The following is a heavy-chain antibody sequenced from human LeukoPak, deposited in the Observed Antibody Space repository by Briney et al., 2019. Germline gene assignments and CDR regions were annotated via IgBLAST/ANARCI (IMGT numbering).Heavy chain of an antibody. CDR2: IIPIFGTA. Sequence: GASVKVSCKASGGTFSSYAISWVRQAPGQGLEGMGGIIPIFGTANYAQKFQGRVTITADESTSTAYMELSSLRSEDTAVYYCASGGPYYYGSGRPNYYYYMDVWGKGTTVTISS. CDR1: GGTFSSYA. J-gene: IGHJ6*03. V-gene: IGHV1-69*13. D-gene: IGHD3-10*01. CDR3: ASGGPYYYGSGRPNYYYYMDV.